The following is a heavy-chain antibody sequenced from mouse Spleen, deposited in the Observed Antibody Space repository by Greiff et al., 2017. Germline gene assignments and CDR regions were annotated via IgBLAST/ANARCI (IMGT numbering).Heavy chain of an antibody. CDR2: IDPSDSYT. CDR1: GYTFTSYW. J-gene: IGHJ2*01. CDR3: ARGLLGGGFDY. Sequence: QVQLQQPGAELVMPGASVKLSCKASGYTFTSYWMHWVKQRPGQGLEWIGEIDPSDSYTNYNQKFKGKATLTVDKSSSTAYMQLSSLTSEDSAVYYCARGLLGGGFDYWGQGTTLTVSS. D-gene: IGHD3-1*01. V-gene: IGHV1-69*01.